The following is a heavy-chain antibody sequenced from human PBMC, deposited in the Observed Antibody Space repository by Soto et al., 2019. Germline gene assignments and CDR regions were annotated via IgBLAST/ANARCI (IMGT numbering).Heavy chain of an antibody. CDR2: IDWDDNT. CDR3: ARIPCGNYYTENFFDP. D-gene: IGHD3-22*01. V-gene: IGHV2-70*01. J-gene: IGHJ5*02. CDR1: GFSLTTNGMC. Sequence: ASGPTLVNPTQTLTLTCTFSGFSLTTNGMCLSWIRQPPEKALEWLALIDWDDNTYYSTSLNNRLTLSKDTSKNQVVLLVRHMGPVDTATYYCARIPCGNYYTENFFDPWGQGTLVTVSS.